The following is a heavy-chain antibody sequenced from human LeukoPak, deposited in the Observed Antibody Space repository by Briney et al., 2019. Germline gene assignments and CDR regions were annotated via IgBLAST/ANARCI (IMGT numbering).Heavy chain of an antibody. J-gene: IGHJ4*02. D-gene: IGHD1-26*01. CDR1: GGTFNNFP. V-gene: IGHV1-69*13. CDR2: ILPMVVKP. CDR3: ALGVGTRGDS. Sequence: GASVKVSCKSSGGTFNNFPISWVRQAPGQGLEWMGGILPMVVKPDYAQKFRDRVTITADESTTTVYMELTSLTSEDTAMYYCALGVGTRGDSWGQGTLVTVSS.